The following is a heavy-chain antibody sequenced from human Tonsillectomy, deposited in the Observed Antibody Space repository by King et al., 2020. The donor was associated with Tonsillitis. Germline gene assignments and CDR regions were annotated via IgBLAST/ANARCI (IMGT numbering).Heavy chain of an antibody. Sequence: VQLVESGGGLVKPGGSLRLSCAASGFTFSSYSMNWVRQAPGKGLEWVSSISSSISYIYYADSVKGRFTISRDNAKNSLYLQMNSLRAEDTAVYYCARVEDYDFWSGYYGFGAFDIWGQGTMVTVSS. CDR2: ISSSISYI. D-gene: IGHD3-3*01. CDR1: GFTFSSYS. V-gene: IGHV3-21*01. CDR3: ARVEDYDFWSGYYGFGAFDI. J-gene: IGHJ3*02.